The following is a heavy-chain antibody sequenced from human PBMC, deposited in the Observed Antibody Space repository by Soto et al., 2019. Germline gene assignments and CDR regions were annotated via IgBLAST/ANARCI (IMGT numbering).Heavy chain of an antibody. D-gene: IGHD5-12*01. J-gene: IGHJ6*02. CDR3: SREGVAPYYYYGMDV. CDR2: ISTYNGDT. Sequence: QVQLVQSGAEVKKPGASVKVSCKASGYTFTRSGISWVRQAPGQGLEWMGWISTYNGDTNYAQTFQGRVTMTTDTATSTVYMELRSRRSDDTAVYYCSREGVAPYYYYGMDVWGQGTPVTVCS. V-gene: IGHV1-18*01. CDR1: GYTFTRSG.